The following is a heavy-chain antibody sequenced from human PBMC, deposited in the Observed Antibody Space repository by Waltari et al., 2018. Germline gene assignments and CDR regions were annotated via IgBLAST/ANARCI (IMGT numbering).Heavy chain of an antibody. D-gene: IGHD2-15*01. Sequence: QLQLQESGPGLVKPSETLSLTCTVSGGSISSSSYYWGWIRQPPGKGLEWIGSIYYSGSTYYNPSLKGRVTSSVDTSKNQFSLKLSSVTAADTAVYYCASGYCSGGSCFPFDIWGQGTMVTVSS. CDR1: GGSISSSSYY. V-gene: IGHV4-39*01. CDR2: IYYSGST. CDR3: ASGYCSGGSCFPFDI. J-gene: IGHJ3*02.